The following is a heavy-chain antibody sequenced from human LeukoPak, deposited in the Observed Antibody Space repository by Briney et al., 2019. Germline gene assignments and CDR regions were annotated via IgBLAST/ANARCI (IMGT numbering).Heavy chain of an antibody. CDR3: ARDRGWFGELDEDDY. J-gene: IGHJ4*02. CDR2: ISSSSSTI. V-gene: IGHV3-48*01. D-gene: IGHD3-10*01. Sequence: GGSLGLSCAASGFTFSSYSMNWVRQAPGKGLEWVSYISSSSSTIYYADSVKGRFTISRDNAKNSLYLQMNSLRAEDTAVYYCARDRGWFGELDEDDYWGQGTLVTVSS. CDR1: GFTFSSYS.